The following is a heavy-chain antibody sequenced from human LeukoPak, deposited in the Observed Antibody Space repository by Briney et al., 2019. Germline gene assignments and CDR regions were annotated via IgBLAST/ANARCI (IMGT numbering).Heavy chain of an antibody. Sequence: SETLSLTCAVYGGSFSGYYWSWIRQPPGKGLEWIGEINHSGSTNYNPSLKSRVTISVDTSKNQFSLKLSSVTAADTAVCYCASRYCSGGSCNDYWGQGTLVTVSS. CDR1: GGSFSGYY. CDR2: INHSGST. J-gene: IGHJ4*02. V-gene: IGHV4-34*01. D-gene: IGHD2-15*01. CDR3: ASRYCSGGSCNDY.